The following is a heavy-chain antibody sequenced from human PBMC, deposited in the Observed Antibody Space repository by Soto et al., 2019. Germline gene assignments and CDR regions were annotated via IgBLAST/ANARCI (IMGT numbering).Heavy chain of an antibody. J-gene: IGHJ4*02. CDR1: GFTFSSYA. V-gene: IGHV3-23*01. D-gene: IGHD1-26*01. CDR2: ITPSGDNT. CDR3: AKSGSHSYFDY. Sequence: HPGGSLRLSCAASGFTFSSYAINWVRQAPGKGLEWVSAITPSGDNTYYADSVKGRFTISRDNSRNTLYLQMNSLRADDTAVYYCAKSGSHSYFDYWGQGTLVTVSS.